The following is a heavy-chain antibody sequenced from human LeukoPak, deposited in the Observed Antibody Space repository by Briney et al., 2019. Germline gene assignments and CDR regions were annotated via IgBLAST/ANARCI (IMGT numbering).Heavy chain of an antibody. Sequence: GGSLRLSCAASGFTFSSYGMHWVRQAPGKGLEWVAVISHDGSNIHYGDSVQGRFTISRDNSKNTLYLQMNSLRAEDTAMYYCAKDPYRVVVATGNYLDPWGQGTLVTVSS. V-gene: IGHV3-30*18. J-gene: IGHJ5*02. D-gene: IGHD2-15*01. CDR2: ISHDGSNI. CDR3: AKDPYRVVVATGNYLDP. CDR1: GFTFSSYG.